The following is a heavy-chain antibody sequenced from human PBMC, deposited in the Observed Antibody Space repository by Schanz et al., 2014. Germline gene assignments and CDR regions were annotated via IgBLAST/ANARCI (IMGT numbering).Heavy chain of an antibody. D-gene: IGHD3-10*01. CDR2: IYSSGST. V-gene: IGHV3-53*04. CDR3: ATAQGVIRLYYGVDV. Sequence: DVQLVDSGGGLVQPGGSLRLSCAASGFTVSNSYIHWVRQAPGKGLEWVSTIYSSGSTYYADSVRGRFTISRDNSMNTVYLQMNSLRSDDAAVYYCATAQGVIRLYYGVDVWGQGTTVAVSS. J-gene: IGHJ6*02. CDR1: GFTVSNSY.